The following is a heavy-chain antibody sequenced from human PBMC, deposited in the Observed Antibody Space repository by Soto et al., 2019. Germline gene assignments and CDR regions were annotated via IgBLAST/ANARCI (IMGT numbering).Heavy chain of an antibody. V-gene: IGHV3-30*09. D-gene: IGHD6-13*01. Sequence: QVQLVESGGGVVQPGRSLRLSCAASGFIFSDYAMHWVRQAPGKGLEWVAGISYGGDNKYYADSVRGRFAISRDNLKNTLYLQMNSLNPEDTSVYHCAKARHSTSWYGVEADFWGQGTLVTVSS. CDR1: GFIFSDYA. CDR3: AKARHSTSWYGVEADF. J-gene: IGHJ4*02. CDR2: ISYGGDNK.